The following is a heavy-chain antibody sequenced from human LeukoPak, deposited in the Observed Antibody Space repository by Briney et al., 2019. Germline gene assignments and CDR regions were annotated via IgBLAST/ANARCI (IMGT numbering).Heavy chain of an antibody. Sequence: SETLSLTCTVSGGSISSTDYYWSWIRQPPGKGLNWIGNIYYSGNTYYNPSLKSRVTISVDTSKIQFSLELSSVTAADTAVYYCARQGFYYGSGTDFHHWGQGTLVTVSS. V-gene: IGHV4-39*01. CDR1: GGSISSTDYY. CDR2: IYYSGNT. CDR3: ARQGFYYGSGTDFHH. J-gene: IGHJ1*01. D-gene: IGHD3-10*01.